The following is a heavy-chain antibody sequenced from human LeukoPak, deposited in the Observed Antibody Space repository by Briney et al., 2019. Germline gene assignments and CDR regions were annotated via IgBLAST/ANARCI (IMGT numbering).Heavy chain of an antibody. Sequence: PGGSLRLSCAASGFTFSSYAMSWVRQAPGKGLEWVSAISGSGGSTYYADSVKGRFTISRDNAKNTLYLQMNSLRAEDTAVYYCAREGYYYDSSGRRDIKGLDYWGQGTLVTVSS. CDR2: ISGSGGST. J-gene: IGHJ4*02. CDR3: AREGYYYDSSGRRDIKGLDY. V-gene: IGHV3-23*01. CDR1: GFTFSSYA. D-gene: IGHD3-22*01.